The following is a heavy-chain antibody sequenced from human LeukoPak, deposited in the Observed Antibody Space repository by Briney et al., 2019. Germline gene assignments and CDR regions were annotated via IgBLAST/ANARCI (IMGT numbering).Heavy chain of an antibody. V-gene: IGHV1-18*04. CDR1: GYTFITYG. Sequence: ASVKVSCKASGYTFITYGISWVRQAPGQGLEWMGWINTHNGYTEYGHNVQGRVTMTTDTSTDTAYMELRSLTSNDTAVYYCARRDCSSSSCHYYYYYMDVWGQGTTVTVSS. J-gene: IGHJ6*02. D-gene: IGHD2-2*01. CDR2: INTHNGYT. CDR3: ARRDCSSSSCHYYYYYMDV.